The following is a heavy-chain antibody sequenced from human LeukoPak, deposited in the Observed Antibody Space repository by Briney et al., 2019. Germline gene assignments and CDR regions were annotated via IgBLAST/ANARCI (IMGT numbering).Heavy chain of an antibody. J-gene: IGHJ6*03. CDR1: GFTFSSYW. D-gene: IGHD2-8*01. Sequence: PGGSLRLSCAASGFTFSSYWMSWVRQAPGKGLEWVANIKQDGSEKYYVDSVKGRFTISRDNAKNSLYLQMNSLRAEDTAVYYCARAQEDIVLMVYYYYYYYMDVWGKGTTVTVSS. V-gene: IGHV3-7*01. CDR3: ARAQEDIVLMVYYYYYYYMDV. CDR2: IKQDGSEK.